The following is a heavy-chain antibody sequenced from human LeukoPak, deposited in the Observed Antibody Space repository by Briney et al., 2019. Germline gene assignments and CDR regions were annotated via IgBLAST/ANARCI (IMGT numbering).Heavy chain of an antibody. CDR1: GFTFSSYA. D-gene: IGHD1-26*01. Sequence: PGGSLRLSCAASGFTFSSYAMHWVRQAPGKGLEWVAVISYDGSNKYYADSVKGRFTISRDNSKNTLYLQMNSLRAEDTAVYYCARDLGRVGATAFDYWGQGTLVTVSS. CDR3: ARDLGRVGATAFDY. V-gene: IGHV3-30*04. J-gene: IGHJ4*02. CDR2: ISYDGSNK.